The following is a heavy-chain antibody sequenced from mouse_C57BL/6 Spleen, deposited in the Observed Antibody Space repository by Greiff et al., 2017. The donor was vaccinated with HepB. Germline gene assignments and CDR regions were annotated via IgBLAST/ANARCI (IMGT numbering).Heavy chain of an antibody. CDR3: ARKGPYGNSSWFAY. J-gene: IGHJ3*01. CDR1: GFTFSSYG. Sequence: EVKLVESGGDLVKPGGSLKLSCAASGFTFSSYGMSWVRQTPDKRLEWVATISSGGSYTYYPDSVKGRFTISRDNAKNTLYLQMSSLKSEDTAMYYCARKGPYGNSSWFAYWGQGTLVTVSA. V-gene: IGHV5-6*01. D-gene: IGHD2-1*01. CDR2: ISSGGSYT.